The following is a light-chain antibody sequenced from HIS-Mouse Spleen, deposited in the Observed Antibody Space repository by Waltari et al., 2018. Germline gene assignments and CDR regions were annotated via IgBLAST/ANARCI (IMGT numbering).Light chain of an antibody. J-gene: IGLJ1*01. CDR1: SSNIGSNY. CDR3: AAWDDSLSGYV. CDR2: RNN. Sequence: QSVLTQPPSASGTPGQRVTISCSGSSSNIGSNYVYWYQQLPGTAPKLLIYRNNPAPSGVPGRVSGSKSGPSASLAISGLRSEDEADYYCAAWDDSLSGYVFGTGTKVTVL. V-gene: IGLV1-47*01.